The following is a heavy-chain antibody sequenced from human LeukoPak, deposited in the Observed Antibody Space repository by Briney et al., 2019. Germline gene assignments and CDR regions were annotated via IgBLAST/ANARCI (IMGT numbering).Heavy chain of an antibody. CDR1: GFTFRRYG. CDR3: AKGGGYEAQYYYYYLDV. CDR2: ISGSGGST. Sequence: GGSLRLSCAAPGFTFRRYGMSWVRQAPGKGLEWVSAISGSGGSTYYGDSVKGRFTISRDNSKNTLYLQMKSLRAEDTAVYYCAKGGGYEAQYYYYYLDVWGKGTTVTISS. J-gene: IGHJ6*03. V-gene: IGHV3-23*01. D-gene: IGHD5-12*01.